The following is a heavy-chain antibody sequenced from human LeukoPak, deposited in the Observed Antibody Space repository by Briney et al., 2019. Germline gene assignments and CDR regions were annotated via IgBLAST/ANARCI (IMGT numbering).Heavy chain of an antibody. CDR2: IYYSGST. J-gene: IGHJ5*02. Sequence: PSETLPLTCTVSGGSISSYYWSWIRQPPGKGLEWIGYIYYSGSTNYNPSLKSRVTISKDTSSNQFSLRLTSLTAADTAVYYCARIPAAGSMGWFDPWGQGTLVTVSS. D-gene: IGHD6-13*01. V-gene: IGHV4-59*01. CDR1: GGSISSYY. CDR3: ARIPAAGSMGWFDP.